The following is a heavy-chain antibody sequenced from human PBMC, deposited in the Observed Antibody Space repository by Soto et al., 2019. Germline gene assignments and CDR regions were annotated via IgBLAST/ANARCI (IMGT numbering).Heavy chain of an antibody. J-gene: IGHJ4*02. D-gene: IGHD3-22*01. V-gene: IGHV3-33*01. CDR1: GFTFSSYG. CDR3: AREGGHSSGSQDFDY. Sequence: QVQLVESGGGVVQPGRSLRLSCAASGFTFSSYGMHWVRQAPGKGLEWVAVIWYDGSNKYYADSVKGRFTISRDNSKNTLYLQINSLRAEDTAVYYCAREGGHSSGSQDFDYWGQGTLVTVSS. CDR2: IWYDGSNK.